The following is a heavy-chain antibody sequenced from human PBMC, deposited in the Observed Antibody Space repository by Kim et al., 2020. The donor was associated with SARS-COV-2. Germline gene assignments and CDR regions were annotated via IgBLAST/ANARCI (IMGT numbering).Heavy chain of an antibody. D-gene: IGHD2-15*01. CDR2: IYYSGST. V-gene: IGHV4-31*03. Sequence: SETLSLTCTVSGGSISSGGYYWSWIRQHPGKGLEWIGYIYYSGSTYYNPSLKSRVTISVDTSKNQFSLKLSSVTAADTAVYYCARGFAAVMSMDVWGQGTTVTASS. CDR3: ARGFAAVMSMDV. CDR1: GGSISSGGYY. J-gene: IGHJ6*02.